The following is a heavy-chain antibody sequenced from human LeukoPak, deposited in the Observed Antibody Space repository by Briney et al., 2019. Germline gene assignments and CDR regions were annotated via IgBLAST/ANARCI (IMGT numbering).Heavy chain of an antibody. CDR3: ARAPLHSNGWSFDY. D-gene: IGHD6-19*01. Sequence: GGSLRLSCAASGFIFSDSAMHWVRQAPGKGLEWVGRIRSKSNRYATAYAASVKGRFTISRDNSKNTLYLQMNSLRPEDTAVYYCARAPLHSNGWSFDYWGQGTLVTVSS. CDR2: IRSKSNRYAT. CDR1: GFIFSDSA. V-gene: IGHV3-73*01. J-gene: IGHJ4*02.